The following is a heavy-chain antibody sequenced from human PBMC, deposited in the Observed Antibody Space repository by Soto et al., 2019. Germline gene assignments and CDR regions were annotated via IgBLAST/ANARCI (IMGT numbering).Heavy chain of an antibody. CDR3: ARDSGTTVTTSWFDS. CDR2: ISAYNGNT. V-gene: IGHV1-18*01. CDR1: GYTFTSYG. Sequence: ASVKVSCKASGYTFTSYGISWVRQAPGQGLEWMGWISAYNGNTNYAQKLQGRVTMTTDTSTSTAYMELRSLRSDDTAVYYCARDSGTTVTTSWFDSWGQGTLVTVSS. J-gene: IGHJ5*01. D-gene: IGHD4-4*01.